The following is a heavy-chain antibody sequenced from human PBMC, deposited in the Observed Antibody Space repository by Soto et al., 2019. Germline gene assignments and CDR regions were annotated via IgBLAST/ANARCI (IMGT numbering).Heavy chain of an antibody. V-gene: IGHV3-74*01. CDR1: GFTFSKFW. CDR3: TRDTFGDEDY. CDR2: INPESTTI. Sequence: EVQMVESGGGLVQPGGSLRLSCTASGFTFSKFWMHWVRQVPGKGLVWVSRINPESTTINYAAAVEGRFTISRDNAQNTLYLQMSSLIFEDSAVYYCTRDTFGDEDYWGQGIPVTVSS. J-gene: IGHJ4*02. D-gene: IGHD4-17*01.